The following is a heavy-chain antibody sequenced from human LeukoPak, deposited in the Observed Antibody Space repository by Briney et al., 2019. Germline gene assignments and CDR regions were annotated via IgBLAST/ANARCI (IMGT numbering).Heavy chain of an antibody. CDR3: ARGTWLLLVDY. D-gene: IGHD2-21*01. Sequence: SETLSLTCTVSGGSISSGSYYWSWIRQPAGKGLEWIGRIYTSGSTNYNPSLKSRVTISVDTSKNQLSLKLSSVTAADTAVYYCARGTWLLLVDYWGQGTLVTVSS. J-gene: IGHJ4*02. CDR2: IYTSGST. V-gene: IGHV4-61*02. CDR1: GGSISSGSYY.